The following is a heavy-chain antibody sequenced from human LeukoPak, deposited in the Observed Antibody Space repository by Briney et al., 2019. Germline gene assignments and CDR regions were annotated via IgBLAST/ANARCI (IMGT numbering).Heavy chain of an antibody. D-gene: IGHD3-10*01. Sequence: GGSLRLSCAASGFTFIIYGMHWVRQAPGKGLEWVAGISYDEMYQYYADSVKGRFTISRDNSKNTLFLQMNSLRAEDTAIYYCAKDRDYYGSGSDYWGQGTLVTVSS. CDR1: GFTFIIYG. J-gene: IGHJ4*02. V-gene: IGHV3-30*18. CDR3: AKDRDYYGSGSDY. CDR2: ISYDEMYQ.